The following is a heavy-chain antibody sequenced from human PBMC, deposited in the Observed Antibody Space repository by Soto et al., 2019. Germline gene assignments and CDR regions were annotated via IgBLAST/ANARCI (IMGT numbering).Heavy chain of an antibody. CDR2: IRQDGSDK. V-gene: IGHV3-7*04. D-gene: IGHD1-26*01. CDR3: AGERGGPTTSAFDI. Sequence: GGSLRLSCAASGFTFSGYNMNWVRQAPGKGLEWVANIRQDGSDKYYVGSVKGRFTISRDNAKKSLYLQMNSLRAEDTAVYYCAGERGGPTTSAFDIWGQGTMVTVSS. CDR1: GFTFSGYN. J-gene: IGHJ3*02.